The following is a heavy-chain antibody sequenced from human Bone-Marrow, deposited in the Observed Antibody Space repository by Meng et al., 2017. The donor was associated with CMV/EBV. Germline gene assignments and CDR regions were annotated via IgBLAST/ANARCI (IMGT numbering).Heavy chain of an antibody. CDR2: ISSSGSTI. CDR3: ARSYYYDSSGPSFDI. V-gene: IGHV3-11*01. CDR1: GFTFSDYY. Sequence: GESLKISWAASGFTFSDYYTSWIRQAPGKGLEWVSYISSSGSTIYYADSVKGRFTISRDNAKNSLYLQMNSLRAEDTAVYYCARSYYYDSSGPSFDIWGQGTMVTVSS. D-gene: IGHD3-22*01. J-gene: IGHJ3*02.